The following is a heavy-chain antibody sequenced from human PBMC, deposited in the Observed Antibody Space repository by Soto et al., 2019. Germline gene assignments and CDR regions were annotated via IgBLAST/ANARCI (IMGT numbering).Heavy chain of an antibody. D-gene: IGHD3-22*01. J-gene: IGHJ6*02. Sequence: GGSLRLSCAASGFTFSSYAMHWVRQAPGKGLEWVAVISYDGSNKYYADSVKGRFTISRDNSKNTLYLQMNSLRAEDTAVYYCARDPFYDSSGYYYVPYYYYYYGMDVWGQGTTVTVS. CDR2: ISYDGSNK. CDR1: GFTFSSYA. V-gene: IGHV3-30-3*01. CDR3: ARDPFYDSSGYYYVPYYYYYYGMDV.